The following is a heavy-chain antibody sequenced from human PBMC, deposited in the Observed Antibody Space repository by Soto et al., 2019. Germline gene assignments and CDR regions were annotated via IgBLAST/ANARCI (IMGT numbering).Heavy chain of an antibody. CDR1: GYTFTSYD. D-gene: IGHD3-3*01. CDR2: MNPNSGNT. CDR3: ARGKRLDYYFWSGYYYYYYHYMDV. Sequence: ASVKVSCKASGYTFTSYDINWVRQATGQGLEWMGWMNPNSGNTGYAQKFQGRVTMTRNTSISTAYMELSSLRSEDTAVYYCARGKRLDYYFWSGYYYYYYHYMDVWGKGTTVTVS. V-gene: IGHV1-8*01. J-gene: IGHJ6*03.